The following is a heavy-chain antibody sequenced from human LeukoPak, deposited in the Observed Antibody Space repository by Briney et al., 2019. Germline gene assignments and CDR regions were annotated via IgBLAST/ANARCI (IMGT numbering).Heavy chain of an antibody. CDR2: INHSGRT. Sequence: SETLSLTCAVYGGSFSGYYWRWIRQPPGKGLEWIGEINHSGRTNYNPSLKSRVTISVDTPKNQFSLKVSSVTAADTAVYYCARGVGLRSDFDIWGQGTMVTVSS. J-gene: IGHJ3*02. V-gene: IGHV4-34*01. CDR1: GGSFSGYY. D-gene: IGHD3-3*01. CDR3: ARGVGLRSDFDI.